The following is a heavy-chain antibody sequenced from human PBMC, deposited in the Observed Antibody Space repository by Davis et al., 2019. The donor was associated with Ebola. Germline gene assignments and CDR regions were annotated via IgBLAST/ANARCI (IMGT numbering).Heavy chain of an antibody. V-gene: IGHV3-23*01. CDR1: GFKFEWHW. Sequence: GESLKISCAASGFKFEWHWMSWVRQAPGKGLEWVSAISGRGGSTYYADSVKGRFTISRDNSKNTLYLQMNSLRAEDTAVYYCAKLYYGMDVWGQGTTVTVSS. J-gene: IGHJ6*02. CDR3: AKLYYGMDV. CDR2: ISGRGGST.